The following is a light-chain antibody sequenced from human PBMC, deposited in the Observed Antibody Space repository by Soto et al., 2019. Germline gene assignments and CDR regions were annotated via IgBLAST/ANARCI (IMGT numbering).Light chain of an antibody. Sequence: QSALTQPASVSGSPGQSITTSCFGSDTDIGNYNYVSWYQQYPGKVPKLLIYEVVRPPSGISTRFSGSKSGTTASLTISGLQPEDEAHYYCSSYSYLDIPVLLGGGTKLTVL. CDR1: DTDIGNYNY. J-gene: IGLJ2*01. CDR3: SSYSYLDIPVL. CDR2: EVV. V-gene: IGLV2-14*01.